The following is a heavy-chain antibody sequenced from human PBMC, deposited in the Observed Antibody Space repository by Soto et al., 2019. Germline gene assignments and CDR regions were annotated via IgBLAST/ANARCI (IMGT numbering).Heavy chain of an antibody. V-gene: IGHV4-61*01. CDR3: ARGLTMGQLPSHFDH. D-gene: IGHD3-16*01. CDR1: GGSVSNDNFY. J-gene: IGHJ5*02. CDR2: VHSSGIT. Sequence: SETLSLTCTVSGGSVSNDNFYWSWIRQPPGKGLEWIGYVHSSGITNYNPSLKRRVTISVDTSRNQFSLRLSSVTAADTAVYYCARGLTMGQLPSHFDHRGQGPLVTVST.